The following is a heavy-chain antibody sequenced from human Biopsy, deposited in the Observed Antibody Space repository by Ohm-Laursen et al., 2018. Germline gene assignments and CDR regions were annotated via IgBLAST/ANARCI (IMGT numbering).Heavy chain of an antibody. CDR2: VKSKADGGTT. CDR3: ARAYPPPGRRLVVVAGDFDC. V-gene: IGHV3-15*01. J-gene: IGHJ4*02. Sequence: SLRLSCTASGFAFRDSWMSWVRQAPGKGLEWVGRVKSKADGGTTDYTVSVKDRFTISRDDSQNTLYLQMDSLKTEDTAVYYCARAYPPPGRRLVVVAGDFDCWAREPGSPSLQ. D-gene: IGHD2-15*01. CDR1: GFAFRDSW.